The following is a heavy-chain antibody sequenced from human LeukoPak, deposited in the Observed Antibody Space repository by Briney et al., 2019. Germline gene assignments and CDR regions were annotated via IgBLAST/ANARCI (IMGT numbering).Heavy chain of an antibody. D-gene: IGHD3-3*01. V-gene: IGHV3-21*01. CDR1: GFTFSSYS. Sequence: GGSLRLSCAASGFTFSSYSMNWVRQAPGKGLEWVSSISSSSSYIYYADSVKGRFTISRDNAKNSLYLQMNSLRAEDTAVYYCARDGTISYYYYYGMDVWGQGTTVTVSS. CDR2: ISSSSSYI. CDR3: ARDGTISYYYYYGMDV. J-gene: IGHJ6*02.